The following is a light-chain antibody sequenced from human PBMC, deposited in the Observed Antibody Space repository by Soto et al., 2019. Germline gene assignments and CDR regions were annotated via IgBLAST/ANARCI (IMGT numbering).Light chain of an antibody. Sequence: QSALTQPASVSGSPGQSITISCNGTSSDVGSYNLVSWYQQHPGKAPKLMIYEGSKRPSGVSNRFSGSKSGNTASLTISGLQAEDEADYYCCSYAGSSIHVFGTGTKLTVL. J-gene: IGLJ1*01. CDR3: CSYAGSSIHV. CDR1: SSDVGSYNL. CDR2: EGS. V-gene: IGLV2-23*01.